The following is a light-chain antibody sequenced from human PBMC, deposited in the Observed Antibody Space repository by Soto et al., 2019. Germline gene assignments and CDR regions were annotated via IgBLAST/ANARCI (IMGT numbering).Light chain of an antibody. CDR1: QSVLYSADNKNY. Sequence: DIVMTQSPDSLPVSLGERATINCKSSQSVLYSADNKNYLSWYQQKPGQSPKLLIYWASTRESGVPDRFSGSGSGTDFTLTISSLQAEDVAVYYCLQYYSTPWTFGQGTKVEI. J-gene: IGKJ1*01. CDR3: LQYYSTPWT. V-gene: IGKV4-1*01. CDR2: WAS.